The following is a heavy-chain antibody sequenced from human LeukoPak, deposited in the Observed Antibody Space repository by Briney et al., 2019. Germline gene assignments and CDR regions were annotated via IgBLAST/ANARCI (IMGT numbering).Heavy chain of an antibody. CDR2: ISYDGSNK. Sequence: GGSLRLSCATSGFTFSSFGMHWARQAPGKGLEWVAFISYDGSNKDYADSVKGRFRISRDNSKNILYLQMNSPRAEDTAVYYCAKDRCSNGIGCYYYYMDVWGKGTTVTISS. J-gene: IGHJ6*03. CDR3: AKDRCSNGIGCYYYYMDV. CDR1: GFTFSSFG. V-gene: IGHV3-30*18. D-gene: IGHD2-8*01.